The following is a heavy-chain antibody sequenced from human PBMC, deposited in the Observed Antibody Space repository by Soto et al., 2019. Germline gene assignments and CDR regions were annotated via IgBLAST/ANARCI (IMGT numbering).Heavy chain of an antibody. V-gene: IGHV3-11*01. D-gene: IGHD3-10*01. J-gene: IGHJ6*03. Sequence: VQLVESGGGLVKPGGSLRLSCVASGFTLSDYYMSWIRQAPGKGLEWVSYISSSGTIVNYADSVKGRFTISRDNAKNSLFLQMNGLRAEDTAVYYCARRTMGNYYYMDVWGKGTTVTVSS. CDR3: ARRTMGNYYYMDV. CDR1: GFTLSDYY. CDR2: ISSSGTIV.